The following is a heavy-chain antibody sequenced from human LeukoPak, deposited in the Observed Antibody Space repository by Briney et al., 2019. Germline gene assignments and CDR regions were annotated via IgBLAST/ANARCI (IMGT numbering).Heavy chain of an antibody. D-gene: IGHD2-15*01. CDR1: GFTFDGYA. J-gene: IGHJ6*02. CDR2: ISWNSGSI. Sequence: PGGSLRLSCAASGFTFDGYAMHWVRQAPGKGLEWVSGISWNSGSIGYADSVKGRFTISRDNAKNSLYLQMNSLRAEDTALYYCAKDKGCSGGSCYASGRLRYYGMDVWGQGTTVTVSS. CDR3: AKDKGCSGGSCYASGRLRYYGMDV. V-gene: IGHV3-9*01.